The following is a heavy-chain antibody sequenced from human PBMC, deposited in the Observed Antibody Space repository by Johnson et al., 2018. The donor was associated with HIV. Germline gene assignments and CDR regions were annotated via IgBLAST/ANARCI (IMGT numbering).Heavy chain of an antibody. Sequence: VQLVESGGGVVQPGRSLRLSCAASGFTFSNAWMSWVRQAPGRGLEWVTVISYDGSNKYYTDSVKGRFTISRDNSKNTLYLQMNSLRADDTAVYYCAGVTGADDAFDIWGQGTMVIVSS. CDR1: GFTFSNAW. CDR2: ISYDGSNK. CDR3: AGVTGADDAFDI. J-gene: IGHJ3*02. V-gene: IGHV3-30-3*01. D-gene: IGHD2-21*02.